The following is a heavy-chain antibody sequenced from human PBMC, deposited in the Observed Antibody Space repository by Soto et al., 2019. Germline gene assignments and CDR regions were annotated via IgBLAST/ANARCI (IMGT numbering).Heavy chain of an antibody. J-gene: IGHJ6*02. Sequence: QVQLVESGGGLVKPGGSLRLSCAASGFTFSDYYMSWIRQAPGKGLEWVSYISSSSSYTNYADSVKGRFTISRDNAKNSLYLQMTSLVAEDTAVYYCARDRLDCSSTSCYVLYYYYGMDVWGQGTTVTVSS. CDR2: ISSSSSYT. D-gene: IGHD2-2*01. CDR3: ARDRLDCSSTSCYVLYYYYGMDV. V-gene: IGHV3-11*05. CDR1: GFTFSDYY.